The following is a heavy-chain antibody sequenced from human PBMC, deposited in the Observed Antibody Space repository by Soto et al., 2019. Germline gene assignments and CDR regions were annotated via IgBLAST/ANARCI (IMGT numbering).Heavy chain of an antibody. CDR2: TNPNSGST. J-gene: IGHJ4*02. CDR1: GYTFTGYF. Sequence: GASVKVSCKASGYTFTGYFLHWLRQAPGQGFEWRGWTNPNSGSTNHEQQFQGRVTMTRDTCISKVYMKMRRLRSEDTAVYYCARDWVNTPSSFDYWGQGTLVTVSS. V-gene: IGHV1-2*02. D-gene: IGHD2-2*02. CDR3: ARDWVNTPSSFDY.